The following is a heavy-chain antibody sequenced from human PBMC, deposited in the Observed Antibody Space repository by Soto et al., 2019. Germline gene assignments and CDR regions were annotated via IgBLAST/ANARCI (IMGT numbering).Heavy chain of an antibody. D-gene: IGHD2-15*01. J-gene: IGHJ4*02. V-gene: IGHV1-2*06. Sequence: ASVKVSCKASGYSFTDYQIHWVRQAPGQGLEWLGRINPKSGGTSTAQKFQGRVTMTRDTSISTAYMDLITLRSDDTAIYYCVRGLKWRDLDYWGQGTPVTVSS. CDR3: VRGLKWRDLDY. CDR1: GYSFTDYQ. CDR2: INPKSGGT.